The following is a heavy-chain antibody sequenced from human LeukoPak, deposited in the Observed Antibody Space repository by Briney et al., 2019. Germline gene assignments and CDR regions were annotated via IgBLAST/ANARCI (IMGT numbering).Heavy chain of an antibody. D-gene: IGHD3-10*01. Sequence: PGGSLRLSCAASGFTFSSYGMHWVRQAPGKGLEWVAVISYDGSNKYYADSVKGRFTISRDNSKNTLYLQMNSLRAEDTAVYYCARDTYYGSGSGFDYWGQGTLVTVSS. J-gene: IGHJ4*02. V-gene: IGHV3-30*03. CDR3: ARDTYYGSGSGFDY. CDR2: ISYDGSNK. CDR1: GFTFSSYG.